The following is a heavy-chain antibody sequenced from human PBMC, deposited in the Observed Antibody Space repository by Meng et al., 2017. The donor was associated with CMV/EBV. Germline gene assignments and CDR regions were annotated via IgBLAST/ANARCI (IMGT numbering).Heavy chain of an antibody. Sequence: QLIQLLPALVTPSHTFPLSASPPVHSVCSNSAAWYWIRQSRSGGLEWRRWTYYRSKWHYDYAVSVKSRITITPDTSKNQFSLQLNSVTPEDTAVYYCARDWGGGLDALDCWGQGTLVTVSS. D-gene: IGHD2-21*01. V-gene: IGHV6-1*01. CDR1: VHSVCSNSAA. J-gene: IGHJ4*02. CDR2: TYYRSKWHY. CDR3: ARDWGGGLDALDC.